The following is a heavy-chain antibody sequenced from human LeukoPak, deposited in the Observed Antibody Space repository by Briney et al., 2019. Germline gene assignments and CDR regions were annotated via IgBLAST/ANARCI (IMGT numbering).Heavy chain of an antibody. J-gene: IGHJ1*01. CDR1: GGSFSGYY. Sequence: SETLSLTCAVYGGSFSGYYWSWIRQPPGKGLEWIGEINHSGSTNYNPSLKSRVTISVDTSKNQFSLELSSVTAADTAVYYCARGRDTAMVEHWGQGTLVTVSS. V-gene: IGHV4-34*01. CDR3: ARGRDTAMVEH. D-gene: IGHD5-18*01. CDR2: INHSGST.